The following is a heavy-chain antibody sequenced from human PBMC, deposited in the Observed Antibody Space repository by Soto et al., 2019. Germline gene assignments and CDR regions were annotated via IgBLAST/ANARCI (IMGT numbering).Heavy chain of an antibody. CDR1: GYTFTSYG. Sequence: ASVKVSCKASGYTFTSYGISWVRQAPGKGLEWMGWISAYNGNTNYAQKLQGRVTMTTDTSTSTAYMELRSLRSDDTAVYYCARDSMIVVVIGGFDPWGQGTLVTVSS. V-gene: IGHV1-18*01. D-gene: IGHD3-22*01. CDR2: ISAYNGNT. CDR3: ARDSMIVVVIGGFDP. J-gene: IGHJ5*02.